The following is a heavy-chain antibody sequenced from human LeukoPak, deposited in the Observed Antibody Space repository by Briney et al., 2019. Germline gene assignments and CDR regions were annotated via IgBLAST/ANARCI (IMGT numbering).Heavy chain of an antibody. CDR1: GGSISSGGYF. D-gene: IGHD1-26*01. J-gene: IGHJ6*02. Sequence: SETVSLTCTVSGGSISSGGYFWSWIRQYPGKGLEWIGYIFYTGKTSYNPSLRGRVTMSVDTSKNQFSLNLSSVTDADTAVFYCAREGGEPLRRGMDVWGQGTTVTVS. CDR3: AREGGEPLRRGMDV. CDR2: IFYTGKT. V-gene: IGHV4-31*03.